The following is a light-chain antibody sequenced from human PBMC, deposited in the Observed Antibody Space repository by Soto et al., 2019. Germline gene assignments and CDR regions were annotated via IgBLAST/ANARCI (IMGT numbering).Light chain of an antibody. CDR3: QSYDSSLSGYV. CDR2: GNS. Sequence: QSVLTQPPSVSGAPGQRVTISCTGSSSNIGAGYDVHWYQQLPGTAPKLLIYGNSNRPSGVPDRFSGSKSGTSASLAITGLRADDEADYYCQSYDSSLSGYVFGTGTKVTV. J-gene: IGLJ1*01. V-gene: IGLV1-40*01. CDR1: SSNIGAGYD.